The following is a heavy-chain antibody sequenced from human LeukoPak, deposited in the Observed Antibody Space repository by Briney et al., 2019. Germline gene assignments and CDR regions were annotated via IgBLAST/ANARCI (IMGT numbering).Heavy chain of an antibody. CDR2: ISAYNGNT. Sequence: ASVKVSCTASGYTFTSYGISWVRQAPGQGLEWMRWISAYNGNTNYAQKLQGRVTMTTDTSTSTAYMELRSLRSDDTAVYYCARVEYCSSTSCYGWFDPWGQGTLVTVSS. CDR1: GYTFTSYG. CDR3: ARVEYCSSTSCYGWFDP. J-gene: IGHJ5*02. V-gene: IGHV1-18*01. D-gene: IGHD2-2*01.